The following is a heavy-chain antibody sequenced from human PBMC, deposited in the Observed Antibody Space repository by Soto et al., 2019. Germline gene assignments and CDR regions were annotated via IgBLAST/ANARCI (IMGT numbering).Heavy chain of an antibody. CDR1: GGSFSGYY. D-gene: IGHD6-13*01. V-gene: IGHV4-34*01. CDR3: ARDDGYSSRGGFDP. CDR2: INHSGST. Sequence: SETLSLTCAVYGGSFSGYYWSWIRQPPGKGLEWIGEINHSGSTNYNPSLKSRVTISVDTSKNQFSLKLSSVTAADTAVYYCARDDGYSSRGGFDPWGQGTLVTVSS. J-gene: IGHJ5*02.